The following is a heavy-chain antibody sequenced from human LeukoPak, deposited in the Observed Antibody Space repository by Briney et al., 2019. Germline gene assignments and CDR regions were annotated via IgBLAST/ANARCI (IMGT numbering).Heavy chain of an antibody. CDR1: GYTFTSYG. CDR2: ISAYNGNT. Sequence: GASVKVSCKASGYTFTSYGISWVRQAPGQGLEWMGWISAYNGNTNYAQKLQGRVTMTTDTSTSTAYMELRSLRSDDTAVYYCARMYSSSWYWEGNWFDPWGQGTLVTVSS. D-gene: IGHD6-13*01. V-gene: IGHV1-18*01. CDR3: ARMYSSSWYWEGNWFDP. J-gene: IGHJ5*02.